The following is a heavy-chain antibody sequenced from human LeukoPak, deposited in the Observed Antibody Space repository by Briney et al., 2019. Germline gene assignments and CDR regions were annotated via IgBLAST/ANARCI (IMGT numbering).Heavy chain of an antibody. D-gene: IGHD2-15*01. J-gene: IGHJ4*02. CDR2: INPGDGSTT. V-gene: IGHV3-74*01. CDR3: ARKGGTPNTQDY. CDR1: GFTFSNYW. Sequence: GGSLRLSCAASGFTFSNYWMNWVRQAPGKGLVWVSHINPGDGSTTGYADSVKGRFTVSRDNAKNTLYLQMSSLKDEDTAVYYCARKGGTPNTQDYWGQGALVTVSS.